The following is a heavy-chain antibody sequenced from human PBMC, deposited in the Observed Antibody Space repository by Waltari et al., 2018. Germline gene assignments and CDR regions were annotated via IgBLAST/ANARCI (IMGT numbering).Heavy chain of an antibody. Sequence: EVQLVESGGALVQPGGSLRLSVAASGSPSSHSAIHRVRRAPGRGGEWVGRSRNKARSYVTEYAASVKGRFNIFRDDSENLLHLQMSSLKIEDTAVYYCARDLDGDSNLDYWGQGTLVAVSS. CDR2: SRNKARSYVT. CDR1: GSPSSHSA. CDR3: ARDLDGDSNLDY. J-gene: IGHJ4*02. V-gene: IGHV3-72*01. D-gene: IGHD2-21*02.